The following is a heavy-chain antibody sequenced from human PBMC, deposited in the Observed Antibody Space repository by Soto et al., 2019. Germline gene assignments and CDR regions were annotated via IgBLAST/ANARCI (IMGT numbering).Heavy chain of an antibody. V-gene: IGHV4-39*01. CDR1: GVSISGSSYY. Sequence: QLQLQESGPGLVKPSETLSLICSVSGVSISGSSYYWGWIRQPPGKGLEWIGSIYYSGQTYYNPSLKSRLTISVDRSKNQFSLNLTSVTATDTAIYYCARHGSSWGQGTLVTVSS. CDR2: IYYSGQT. CDR3: ARHGSS. J-gene: IGHJ5*02.